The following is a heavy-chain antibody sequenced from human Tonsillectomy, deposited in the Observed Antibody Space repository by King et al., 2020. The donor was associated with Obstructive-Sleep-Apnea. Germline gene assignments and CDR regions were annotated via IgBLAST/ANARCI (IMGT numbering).Heavy chain of an antibody. Sequence: VQLQESGPGLVKPSQTLSLTCTVSGGSISSGGYYWSWIRQHPGKGLEWMGYIYYSGSTYYNPSLMGRVTISVDTYKNQFSLKLSSVTAADTAVYYCARDSHYYGSGSYGDWGQGTLVTVSS. CDR1: GGSISSGGYY. J-gene: IGHJ4*02. CDR2: IYYSGST. V-gene: IGHV4-31*03. D-gene: IGHD3-10*01. CDR3: ARDSHYYGSGSYGD.